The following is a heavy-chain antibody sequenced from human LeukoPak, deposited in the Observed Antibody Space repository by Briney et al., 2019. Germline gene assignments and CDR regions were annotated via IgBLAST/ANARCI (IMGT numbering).Heavy chain of an antibody. V-gene: IGHV3-23*01. Sequence: GGSLRLSCATSGFTFSSYWMTWVRQAPGKGLEWVSAISGSGGSTFYADSVKGRFTISRDNSKNTLSLQMNSLRAEDTAVYYCAKAQDPIAAAGTSPFDYWGQGTLVTVSS. CDR2: ISGSGGST. CDR3: AKAQDPIAAAGTSPFDY. J-gene: IGHJ4*02. D-gene: IGHD6-13*01. CDR1: GFTFSSYW.